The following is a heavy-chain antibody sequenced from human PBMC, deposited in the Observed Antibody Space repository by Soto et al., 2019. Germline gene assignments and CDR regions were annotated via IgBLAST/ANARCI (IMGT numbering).Heavy chain of an antibody. CDR2: INPRDSDT. J-gene: IGHJ3*02. D-gene: IGHD3-10*01. Sequence: GESLKISCKGSGYSFTNYWIGWVRQMPGKGLEWMGIINPRDSDTRYSPSFQGQVTISADKSISTAYLQWSSLEASDTAMYYCATERDYYAPIAFDIWGQGTMVTVSS. CDR3: ATERDYYAPIAFDI. V-gene: IGHV5-51*01. CDR1: GYSFTNYW.